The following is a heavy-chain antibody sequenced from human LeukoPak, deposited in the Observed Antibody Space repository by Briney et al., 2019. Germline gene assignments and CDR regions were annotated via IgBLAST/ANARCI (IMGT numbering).Heavy chain of an antibody. Sequence: GGSLRLSCAASGFTFSSYAMHWVRQAPGKGLEWVAVILYDGSNKYYADSVKGRFTISRDNSKNTLYLQMNSLRAEDTAVYYCARGRIVGASHDYWGQGTLVTVSS. V-gene: IGHV3-30*04. J-gene: IGHJ4*02. D-gene: IGHD1-26*01. CDR1: GFTFSSYA. CDR2: ILYDGSNK. CDR3: ARGRIVGASHDY.